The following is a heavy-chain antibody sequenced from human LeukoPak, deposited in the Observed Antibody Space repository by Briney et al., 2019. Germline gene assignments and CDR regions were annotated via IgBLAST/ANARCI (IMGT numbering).Heavy chain of an antibody. CDR1: GGSISSSSYY. V-gene: IGHV4-39*07. CDR2: IYYSGST. Sequence: SETLSLTCTVSGGSISSSSYYWGWIRQPPGKGLEWIGRIYYSGSTYYNPSLKSRVTISVDTSKNQFSLKLSSVTAADTAVYYCARQVDTAMVNWFDPWGQGTLVTVSS. CDR3: ARQVDTAMVNWFDP. J-gene: IGHJ5*02. D-gene: IGHD5-18*01.